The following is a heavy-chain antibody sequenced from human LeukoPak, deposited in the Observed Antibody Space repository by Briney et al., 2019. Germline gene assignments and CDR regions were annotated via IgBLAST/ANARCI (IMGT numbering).Heavy chain of an antibody. J-gene: IGHJ4*02. CDR2: ISYDGSNK. D-gene: IGHD3-10*01. V-gene: IGHV3-30*04. CDR3: AKGAYGSGSSYCDY. CDR1: GFTFSRYG. Sequence: GGSLRLSCAASGFTFSRYGMHWVRQAPGKGLEWVTAISYDGSNKYYADSVKGRFTISRDNSKNTLYVQMNSLRAEDTAVYYCAKGAYGSGSSYCDYWGQGALVTVSS.